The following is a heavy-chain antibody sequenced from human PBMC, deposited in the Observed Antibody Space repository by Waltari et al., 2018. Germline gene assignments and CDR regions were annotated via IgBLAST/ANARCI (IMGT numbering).Heavy chain of an antibody. D-gene: IGHD6-6*01. CDR3: ASLIAARSDY. J-gene: IGHJ4*02. Sequence: QVQLVESGGGVVQPGRSLRLSCAASGFTFSSYAMHWVRQAPGKGLEGVAVISYDGSNKYYADYVKGRFTISRDNSKNTLYLQMNSLRAEDTAVYYCASLIAARSDYWGQGTLVTVSS. CDR2: ISYDGSNK. CDR1: GFTFSSYA. V-gene: IGHV3-30-3*01.